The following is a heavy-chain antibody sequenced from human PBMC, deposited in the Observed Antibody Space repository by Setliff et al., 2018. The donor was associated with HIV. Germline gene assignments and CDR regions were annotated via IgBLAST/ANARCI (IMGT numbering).Heavy chain of an antibody. CDR1: GYTFTNHA. D-gene: IGHD3-10*01. Sequence: ASVKVSCKASGYTFTNHAIHWVRQAPGQRLEWMGWINPGNGNTKYSQNFQGRVTITRDTSASTAYMELSSLRSEDTAVYYCARDSFGGEFTYYYYGMDVWGQGTTVTVSS. CDR2: INPGNGNT. CDR3: ARDSFGGEFTYYYYGMDV. V-gene: IGHV1-3*01. J-gene: IGHJ6*02.